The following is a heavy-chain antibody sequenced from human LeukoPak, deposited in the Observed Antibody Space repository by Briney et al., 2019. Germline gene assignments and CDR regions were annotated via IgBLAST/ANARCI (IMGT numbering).Heavy chain of an antibody. Sequence: SETLSLTCTVSGGSISSSSYYWGWIRQPPGKGLEWIGSIYYSGSTYYNPSLKSRVTISVDTSKNQFSLKLSSVTAADTAVYYCARHTHYYDSSGYVRWGQGTLVTVSS. J-gene: IGHJ4*02. CDR2: IYYSGST. CDR3: ARHTHYYDSSGYVR. CDR1: GGSISSSSYY. D-gene: IGHD3-22*01. V-gene: IGHV4-39*01.